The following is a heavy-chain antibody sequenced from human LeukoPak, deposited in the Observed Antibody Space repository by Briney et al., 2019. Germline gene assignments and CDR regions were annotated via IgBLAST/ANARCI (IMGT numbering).Heavy chain of an antibody. CDR1: GFTFSSYA. D-gene: IGHD6-13*01. Sequence: PGGSLRLSCSASGFTFSSYAMSWVRQAPGKGLEWVSAISDSGGSTYYADSVKGRFTISRDNSKNTLYLQMNSLRAEDTAVYYCARFGSDIAAAGTDDAFDIWGQGTMVTVSS. J-gene: IGHJ3*02. CDR3: ARFGSDIAAAGTDDAFDI. V-gene: IGHV3-23*01. CDR2: ISDSGGST.